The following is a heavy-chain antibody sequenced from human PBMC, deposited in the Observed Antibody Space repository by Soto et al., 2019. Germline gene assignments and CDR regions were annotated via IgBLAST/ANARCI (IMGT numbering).Heavy chain of an antibody. CDR1: GYTFTGYY. Sequence: ASVKVSCKASGYTFTGYYMHWVRQAPGQGLEWMGWINPNSGGTNYAQKFQGWVTMTRDTSISTAYMELSRLRSDDTAVYYCAREEAPRPVFGYYYYGMDVWGQGTTVTVSS. D-gene: IGHD6-6*01. V-gene: IGHV1-2*04. J-gene: IGHJ6*02. CDR3: AREEAPRPVFGYYYYGMDV. CDR2: INPNSGGT.